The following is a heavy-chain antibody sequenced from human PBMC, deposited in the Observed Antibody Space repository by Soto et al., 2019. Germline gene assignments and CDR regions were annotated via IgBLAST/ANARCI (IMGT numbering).Heavy chain of an antibody. D-gene: IGHD3-9*01. CDR2: IYYSGST. CDR1: GGSISSYY. CDR3: ARGGILTGYYRGYNDY. J-gene: IGHJ4*02. V-gene: IGHV4-59*01. Sequence: SETLSLTCTVSGGSISSYYWSWIRQPPGKGLEWIGYIYYSGSTNYNPSLKSRVTISVHTSKNQFSLKLRSVTAADTAVYYCARGGILTGYYRGYNDYWGQGTLVTVSS.